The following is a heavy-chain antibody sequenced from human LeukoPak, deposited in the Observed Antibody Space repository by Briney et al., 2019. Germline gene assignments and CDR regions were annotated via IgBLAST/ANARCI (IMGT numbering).Heavy chain of an antibody. D-gene: IGHD2-2*01. J-gene: IGHJ5*02. CDR3: ARGYCSSTRCSHCFDP. Sequence: GASVKVSCKASGYTFTSYDINWVRQATGQGLEWMGWMNPNSGNTGYAQKFQGRVTITRNTSINTAYMELSSLRSEDTAVYYCARGYCSSTRCSHCFDPWGQGTLVTVSS. CDR1: GYTFTSYD. CDR2: MNPNSGNT. V-gene: IGHV1-8*01.